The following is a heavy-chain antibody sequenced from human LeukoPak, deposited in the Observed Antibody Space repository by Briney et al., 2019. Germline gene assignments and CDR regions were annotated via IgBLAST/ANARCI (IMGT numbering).Heavy chain of an antibody. Sequence: KSSETEPLTCAAYGGSFSSYYWSWLRQPPGKGLEWIGEINHSGSTNYNPSLKSRVTISVDTSKNQFSLKLSSVTAADTAVYYCARRRRILGNIVVVPAAALGRYYFDYWGQGTLVTVSS. V-gene: IGHV4-34*01. D-gene: IGHD2-2*01. J-gene: IGHJ4*02. CDR1: GGSFSSYY. CDR3: ARRRRILGNIVVVPAAALGRYYFDY. CDR2: INHSGST.